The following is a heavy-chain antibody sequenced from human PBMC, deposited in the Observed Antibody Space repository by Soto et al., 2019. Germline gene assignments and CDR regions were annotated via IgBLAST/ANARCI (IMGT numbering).Heavy chain of an antibody. Sequence: GGSLRLSCVASGFSFSTSDMHWVRQAPGKGLEWVAHITIDGSRRYYADTLKGRFTVSRENSKNTVYLQINSLRPDETALYYCTRGPTHGAFDIWGQGTMVTVSS. V-gene: IGHV3-30*03. CDR1: GFSFSTSD. CDR3: TRGPTHGAFDI. CDR2: ITIDGSRR. J-gene: IGHJ3*02.